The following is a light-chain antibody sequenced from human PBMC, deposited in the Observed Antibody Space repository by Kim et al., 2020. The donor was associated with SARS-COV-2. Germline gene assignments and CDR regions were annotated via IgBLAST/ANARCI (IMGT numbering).Light chain of an antibody. CDR1: ETFSSDY. V-gene: IGKV3-20*01. CDR3: QQYDPSFPYT. CDR2: GAS. J-gene: IGKJ2*01. Sequence: EIVLTQSPGTLSLSPGERATLSCRTSETFSSDYVAWYRHKPGQAPRLLIYGASTRATGIPERFSGSGSGTDFTLTISRLEPEDFAVYYCQQYDPSFPYTFGQGTKLEI.